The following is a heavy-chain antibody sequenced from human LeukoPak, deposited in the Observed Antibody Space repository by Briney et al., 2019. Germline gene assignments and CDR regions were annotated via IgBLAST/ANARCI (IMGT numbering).Heavy chain of an antibody. CDR3: ARESYGVDY. CDR1: GGSVSSGSYC. D-gene: IGHD5-18*01. Sequence: PSETLSLTCTVSGGSVSSGSYCWSWIRQPPGKGLEWIGYIYYSGSTNYNPSLKSRVTISVDTSKNQFSLKLSSVTAADTAVYYCARESYGVDYWGQGTLVTVSS. J-gene: IGHJ4*02. V-gene: IGHV4-61*01. CDR2: IYYSGST.